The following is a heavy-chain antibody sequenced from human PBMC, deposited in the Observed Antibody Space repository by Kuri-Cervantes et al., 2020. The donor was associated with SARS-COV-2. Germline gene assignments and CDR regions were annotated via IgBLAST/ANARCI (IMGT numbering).Heavy chain of an antibody. CDR1: GFTFGSYA. CDR3: AREKLGIGAFDI. CDR2: ISYDGSNK. D-gene: IGHD7-27*01. J-gene: IGHJ3*02. V-gene: IGHV3-30-3*01. Sequence: GGSLRLSCAASGFTFGSYAMHWVRQAPGKGLEWVAVISYDGSNKYYADSVKGRFTISRDNSKNTLYLQMNSLRAEDTAVYYCAREKLGIGAFDIWGQGTMVTVSS.